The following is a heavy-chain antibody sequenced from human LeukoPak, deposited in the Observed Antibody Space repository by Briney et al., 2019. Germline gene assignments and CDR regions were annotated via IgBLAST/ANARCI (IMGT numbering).Heavy chain of an antibody. Sequence: GGSLRLPCAASGFPFSTYAMSWVRQAPGKGLEWVSVITGSGGFTQYADSVKGRFTISRDNSKNTVYLQMNSLRVEDTALYYCVRSLDYWGQGTLVTVSS. V-gene: IGHV3-23*01. CDR2: ITGSGGFT. CDR3: VRSLDY. J-gene: IGHJ4*02. CDR1: GFPFSTYA.